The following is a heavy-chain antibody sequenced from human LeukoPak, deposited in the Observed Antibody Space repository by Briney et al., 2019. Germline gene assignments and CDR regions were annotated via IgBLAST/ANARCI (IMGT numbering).Heavy chain of an antibody. CDR2: IIPIFGTA. D-gene: IGHD5-18*01. V-gene: IGHV1-69*06. J-gene: IGHJ4*02. CDR3: AVRGYSYGYPMSGLDY. Sequence: SVKVSCKASGGTFSSYAISWVRQAPGQGLVWMGGIIPIFGTANYAQKFQGRVTITADKSTSTAYMELSSLRSEDTAVYYCAVRGYSYGYPMSGLDYWGQGTLVTVSS. CDR1: GGTFSSYA.